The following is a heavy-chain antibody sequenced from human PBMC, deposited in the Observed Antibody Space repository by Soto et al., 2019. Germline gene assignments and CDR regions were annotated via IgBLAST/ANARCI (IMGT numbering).Heavy chain of an antibody. D-gene: IGHD3-16*02. Sequence: QVQLQQWGAGLLKPSETLSLTCAVYGGSFSGYYWSWIRQPPGKGLEWIGEINHSGSTNYNPSLKRRVTISVDTSKNQCSLKLSSVTAADTAVYYCARGVGYDYIWGSYRTNHYYFDYWGQGTLVTVSS. V-gene: IGHV4-34*01. CDR3: ARGVGYDYIWGSYRTNHYYFDY. CDR2: INHSGST. J-gene: IGHJ4*02. CDR1: GGSFSGYY.